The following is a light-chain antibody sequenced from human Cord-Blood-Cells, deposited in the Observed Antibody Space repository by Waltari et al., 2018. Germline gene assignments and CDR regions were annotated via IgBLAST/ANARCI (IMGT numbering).Light chain of an antibody. J-gene: IGKJ3*01. CDR3: QQYNSYPFP. CDR2: KAS. V-gene: IGKV1-5*03. CDR1: QSISSW. Sequence: DIQMTQSPSTLSASVGDRVTISCRARQSISSWLALYQQKPGKAPKLLIHKASSLESGVPSRFSGSGAETEFTLTICSLQPDDFATYYCQQYNSYPFPFGPGTKVDIQ.